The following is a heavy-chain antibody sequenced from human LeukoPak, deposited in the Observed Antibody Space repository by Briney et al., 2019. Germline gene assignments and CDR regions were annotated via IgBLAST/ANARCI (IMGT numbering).Heavy chain of an antibody. Sequence: ASVKVSCKASGGTFSSYAISWVRQAPGQGLEWMGRIIPILGIANYAQKFQGRVTITADKSTSTAYMELSSLRSEDTAVYYCARFYSSGYLYYFDYWGQGTLVTVSS. D-gene: IGHD3-22*01. CDR2: IIPILGIA. J-gene: IGHJ4*02. V-gene: IGHV1-69*04. CDR3: ARFYSSGYLYYFDY. CDR1: GGTFSSYA.